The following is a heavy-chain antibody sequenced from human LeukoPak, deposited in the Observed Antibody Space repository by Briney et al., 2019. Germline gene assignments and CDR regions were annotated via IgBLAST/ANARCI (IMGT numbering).Heavy chain of an antibody. Sequence: GGSLRLSCAASGFTFSSYEMNWVRQAPGKGLEWVSYISSSGSTIYYADSVKGRFTISRDNAKNSLYLQMNSLRAEDTAVYYCAREGQSGSLDYWGQGTLVTVSS. CDR3: AREGQSGSLDY. D-gene: IGHD1-26*01. J-gene: IGHJ4*02. CDR2: ISSSGSTI. CDR1: GFTFSSYE. V-gene: IGHV3-48*03.